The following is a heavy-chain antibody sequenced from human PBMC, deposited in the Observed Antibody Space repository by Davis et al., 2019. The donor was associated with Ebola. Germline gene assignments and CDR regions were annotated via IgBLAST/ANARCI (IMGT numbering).Heavy chain of an antibody. V-gene: IGHV3-23*01. Sequence: GESLKISCAASGFTFSSYAMSWVRQAPGKGLEWVSAISGSGGSTYYADSVKGRFTISRDNSKNTLYLQMNSLRAEDTAVYYCAKDWGTVTPIWGDYWGQGTLVTVSS. CDR3: AKDWGTVTPIWGDY. CDR1: GFTFSSYA. CDR2: ISGSGGST. D-gene: IGHD2-21*02. J-gene: IGHJ4*02.